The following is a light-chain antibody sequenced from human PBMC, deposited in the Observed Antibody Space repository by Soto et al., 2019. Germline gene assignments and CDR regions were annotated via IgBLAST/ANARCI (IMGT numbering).Light chain of an antibody. CDR1: SSDVGGYNY. V-gene: IGLV2-14*01. Sequence: ALTQPASVSGSPGQSITISCTGTSSDVGGYNYVSWYQQHPGRAPKLMIYDVSNRPSGVSNRFSGSKSGNTASLTISGLQAEDEADYYCSSYTRSSTYVFGTGTKVTVL. CDR3: SSYTRSSTYV. J-gene: IGLJ1*01. CDR2: DVS.